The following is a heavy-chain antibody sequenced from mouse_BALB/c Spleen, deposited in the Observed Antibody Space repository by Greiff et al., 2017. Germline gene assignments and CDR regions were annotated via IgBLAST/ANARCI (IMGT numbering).Heavy chain of an antibody. CDR2: IDPETGGT. CDR3: TRRYDWFAY. J-gene: IGHJ3*01. V-gene: IGHV1-15*01. D-gene: IGHD2-14*01. Sequence: QVQLKQSGAELVRPGASVTLSCKASGYTFTDYEMHWVKQTPVHGLEWIGAIDPETGGTAYNQKFKGKATLTADKSSSTAYMELRSLTSEDSAVYYCTRRYDWFAYWGQGTLVTVSA. CDR1: GYTFTDYE.